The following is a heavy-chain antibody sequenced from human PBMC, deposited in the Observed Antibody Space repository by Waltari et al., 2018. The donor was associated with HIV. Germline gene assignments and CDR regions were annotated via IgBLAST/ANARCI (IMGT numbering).Heavy chain of an antibody. CDR2: TSTYNLNT. CDR1: GYPLTPYD. D-gene: IGHD2-15*01. CDR3: AREGFCRGGSCYSGAVDI. V-gene: IGHV1-18*04. Sequence: QVQLVQSGTEVKKHGASGEVSCTASGYPLTPYDISWVRQAPGQGFEWMGWTSTYNLNTNYAQKFQGRITLTRDTSTSTVYMELMSLTSDDTAVYYCAREGFCRGGSCYSGAVDIWGQGTLVTVSS. J-gene: IGHJ3*02.